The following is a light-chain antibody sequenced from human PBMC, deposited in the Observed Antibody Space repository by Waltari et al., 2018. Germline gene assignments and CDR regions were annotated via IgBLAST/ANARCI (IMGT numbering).Light chain of an antibody. CDR3: MQGTHWPPWT. CDR1: QSLVHSDGHTY. V-gene: IGKV2-30*02. J-gene: IGKJ1*01. Sequence: DVVLTQSPLSLPVTLGQPASISCRSSQSLVHSDGHTYLNWFQQRPGQSPRRLIYKISNRDSVVPDRFSGSGSGTDFTLKISRVEAEDVGIYYCMQGTHWPPWTFGQGTKVEIK. CDR2: KIS.